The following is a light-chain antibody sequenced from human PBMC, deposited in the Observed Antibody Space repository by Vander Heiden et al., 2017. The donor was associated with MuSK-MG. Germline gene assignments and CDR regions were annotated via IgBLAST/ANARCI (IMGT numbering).Light chain of an antibody. Sequence: DIQMTQSPSTLSASVGDRVTITCRASQSISSWLAWYQQKPGKAPKPLIYKASTVESGGPQQFTGTGSVTEFTLTSSSLQPHNIATYIGVQDNSDRTFGQGTKVEIK. CDR3: VQDNSDRT. J-gene: IGKJ1*01. CDR2: KAS. CDR1: QSISSW. V-gene: IGKV1-5*03.